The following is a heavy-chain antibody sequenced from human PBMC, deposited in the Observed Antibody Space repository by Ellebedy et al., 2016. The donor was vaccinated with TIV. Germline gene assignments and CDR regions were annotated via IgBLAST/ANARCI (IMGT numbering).Heavy chain of an antibody. V-gene: IGHV3-23*01. Sequence: GESLKISCAASGFTFNNYAMSWVRQAPGKGLEWVSTISSTGSRTYYADSVEGRFIISRDNSKRTLYLQMNSLRAEDTAVYYCAKGRGGGSDSSAPRYYFDYWGLGTLVTVSP. J-gene: IGHJ4*02. CDR1: GFTFNNYA. CDR3: AKGRGGGSDSSAPRYYFDY. CDR2: ISSTGSRT. D-gene: IGHD3-22*01.